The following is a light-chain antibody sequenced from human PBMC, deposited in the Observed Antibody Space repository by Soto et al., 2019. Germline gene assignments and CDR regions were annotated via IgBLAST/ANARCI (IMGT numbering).Light chain of an antibody. J-gene: IGKJ4*01. V-gene: IGKV1-5*03. CDR3: QQYKSFSLT. CDR2: KTS. CDR1: QSISSW. Sequence: DIQMTQSPSTLSASVGDRVTITCRASQSISSWLAWYQQKPGKAPKLLIYKTSNLESGVPSRFSSSGSGTEFSLTISSLQPDDFATYYCQQYKSFSLTFGGGTKVDIK.